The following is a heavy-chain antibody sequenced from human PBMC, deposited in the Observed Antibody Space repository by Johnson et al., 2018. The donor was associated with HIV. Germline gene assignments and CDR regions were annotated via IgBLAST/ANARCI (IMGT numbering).Heavy chain of an antibody. V-gene: IGHV3-23*04. J-gene: IGHJ3*02. D-gene: IGHD3-16*01. CDR2: ISGSGGST. CDR1: GFTFSSYA. Sequence: VQLVESGGGVVQPGGSLRLSCAASGFTFSSYAMSWVRQAPGKGLEWVSAISGSGGSTYYADSVKGRVNISRENSNNTLFLQMNRLRGDDTAVYYCANPPSMGADGFDIWGQGTMVTVSS. CDR3: ANPPSMGADGFDI.